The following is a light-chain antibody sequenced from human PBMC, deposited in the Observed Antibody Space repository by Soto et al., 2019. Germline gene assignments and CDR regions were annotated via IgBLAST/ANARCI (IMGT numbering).Light chain of an antibody. CDR3: HQYDSSPLT. CDR2: GAS. Sequence: IVLTQSPCTLSLSPGERATLSCRASQSVSSSYLAWYQQKPGQAPRLLIYGASSRATGIPDRFSGSGSGTDFTLTISRLEPEDFAVYYCHQYDSSPLTFGGGTKVEIK. V-gene: IGKV3-20*01. CDR1: QSVSSSY. J-gene: IGKJ4*01.